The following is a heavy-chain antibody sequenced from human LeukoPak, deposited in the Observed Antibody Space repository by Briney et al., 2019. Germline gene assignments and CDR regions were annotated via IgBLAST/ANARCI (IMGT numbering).Heavy chain of an antibody. CDR1: GYTFTGYY. Sequence: VASVKVSCKASGYTFTGYYMHWVRQAPGQGLEWMGWINPNSGGTNYAQKFQGRVTMTRDTSISTAYMELSRLRSDDTAVYYWARNPDIVVVPAAQRGFDPWGQGTLVTVSS. CDR3: ARNPDIVVVPAAQRGFDP. D-gene: IGHD2-2*01. J-gene: IGHJ5*02. CDR2: INPNSGGT. V-gene: IGHV1-2*02.